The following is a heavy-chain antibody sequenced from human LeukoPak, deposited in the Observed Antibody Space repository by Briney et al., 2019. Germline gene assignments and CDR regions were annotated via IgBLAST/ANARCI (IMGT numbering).Heavy chain of an antibody. CDR1: GYSISNDYY. CDR3: AKAGTTGIHHWFDP. V-gene: IGHV4-38-2*01. D-gene: IGHD1-1*01. J-gene: IGHJ5*02. CDR2: IYHSGGS. Sequence: PSETLSLTCVVSGYSISNDYYWGWIRQPPGKGLEWIGNIYHSGGSYYNPSLKSRVTILVDTSKNQFSLKLSFVTAADTAVYYCAKAGTTGIHHWFDPWGQGNLVTVSS.